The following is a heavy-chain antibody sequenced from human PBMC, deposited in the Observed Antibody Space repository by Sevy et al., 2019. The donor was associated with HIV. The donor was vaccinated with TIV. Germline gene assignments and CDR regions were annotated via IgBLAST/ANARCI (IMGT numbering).Heavy chain of an antibody. CDR1: GYTFTSYG. CDR3: ARPIIAYYYMDV. CDR2: ISAYNGNT. Sequence: ASVKVSCKASGYTFTSYGISWVRQAPGQGLEWMGWISAYNGNTNYAQKLQVRVTMTTDTSTSTAYMELRSLRSDDTAAYYCARPIIAYYYMDVWGKGTTVTVSS. D-gene: IGHD6-13*01. J-gene: IGHJ6*03. V-gene: IGHV1-18*04.